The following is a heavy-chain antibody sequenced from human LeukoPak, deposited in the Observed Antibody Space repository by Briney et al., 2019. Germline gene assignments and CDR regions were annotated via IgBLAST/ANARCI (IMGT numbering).Heavy chain of an antibody. CDR3: ARDSGAVEATGVGFDY. Sequence: PSQTLSLTCTVSGGSISSGSYYWNWIRQPAGKGLEWIGRIYTSGSTNYNPSLKSRVTISVDTSKNQFSLKLSSVTAADTAVYYCARDSGAVEATGVGFDYWGQGTLVTVSS. D-gene: IGHD1-26*01. V-gene: IGHV4-61*02. CDR2: IYTSGST. J-gene: IGHJ4*02. CDR1: GGSISSGSYY.